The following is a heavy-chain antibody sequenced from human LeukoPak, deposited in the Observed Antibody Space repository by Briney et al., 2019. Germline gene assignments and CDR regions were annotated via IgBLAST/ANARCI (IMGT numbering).Heavy chain of an antibody. CDR2: IIPILNLP. CDR1: GGTFSTHS. Sequence: GASVKVSCKASGGTFSTHSIGWVRQAPGQGLEWMGGIIPILNLPNYAQKFKARVTITADKSTGTAYMELSSLKYDDTGVYYCAGGTIAVAGSGSFEIWGQGTLVTVSS. V-gene: IGHV1-69*10. CDR3: AGGTIAVAGSGSFEI. J-gene: IGHJ3*02. D-gene: IGHD6-19*01.